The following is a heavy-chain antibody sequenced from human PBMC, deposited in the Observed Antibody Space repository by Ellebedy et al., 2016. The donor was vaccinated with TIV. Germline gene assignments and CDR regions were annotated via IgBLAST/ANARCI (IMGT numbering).Heavy chain of an antibody. CDR2: IYTGGST. CDR1: GFTVSNSY. D-gene: IGHD4-17*01. V-gene: IGHV3-53*01. Sequence: GESLKISCAASGFTVSNSYMSWVRQAPGKGLEWVSVIYTGGSTYYAPSVSGRFTISRDNSKNTLYLQMNSLRAEDTAVYYCAKDKVFGDSKWEMDVWGQGTTVTVSS. CDR3: AKDKVFGDSKWEMDV. J-gene: IGHJ6*02.